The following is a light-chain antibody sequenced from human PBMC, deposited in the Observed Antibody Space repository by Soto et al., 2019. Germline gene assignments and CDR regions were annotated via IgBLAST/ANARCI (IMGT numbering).Light chain of an antibody. Sequence: DVVMTQSPLSLPVTLGQPASISCRSNQSLVHSDGIAYFSWFQQRPGRSPRRLIYKVSNRDSGVPARFGGSGSGTDFALKISRVKAEDVGVYYCMQGTHWPITFGQGTRLEIK. CDR3: MQGTHWPIT. CDR1: QSLVHSDGIAY. CDR2: KVS. V-gene: IGKV2-30*02. J-gene: IGKJ5*01.